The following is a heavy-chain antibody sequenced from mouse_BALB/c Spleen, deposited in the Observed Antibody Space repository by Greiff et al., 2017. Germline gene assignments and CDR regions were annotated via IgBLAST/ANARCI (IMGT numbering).Heavy chain of an antibody. CDR2: ISNGGGST. J-gene: IGHJ3*01. D-gene: IGHD2-3*01. V-gene: IGHV5-12-2*01. CDR1: GFTFSSYT. CDR3: ARQGDGYPAY. Sequence: DVKLVESGGGLVQPGGSLKLSCAASGFTFSSYTMSWVRQTPEKRLEWVAYISNGGGSTYYPDTVKGRFTISRDNAKNTLYLQMSSLKSEDTAMYYCARQGDGYPAYWGQGTLVTVSA.